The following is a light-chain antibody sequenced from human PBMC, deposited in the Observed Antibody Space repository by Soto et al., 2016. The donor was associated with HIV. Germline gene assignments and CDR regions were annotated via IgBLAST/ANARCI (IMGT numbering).Light chain of an antibody. V-gene: IGKV1-27*01. J-gene: IGKJ1*01. CDR1: QDINNY. CDR2: AAS. Sequence: DIQMTQSPSSLSASVGDTVTITCRASQDINNYLAWYQQKPGKVPKLLIYAASTLQSGVPSRFSGSGSGTDFALTISSLQPEDVATYYCQDYNSAPRTFGQGPRWKSN. CDR3: QDYNSAPRT.